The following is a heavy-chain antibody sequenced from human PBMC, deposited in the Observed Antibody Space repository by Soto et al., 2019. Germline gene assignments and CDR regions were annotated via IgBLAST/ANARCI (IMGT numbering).Heavy chain of an antibody. CDR3: ARDSFYCSSTSCYGGFDY. CDR2: IIPIFGTA. V-gene: IGHV1-69*01. Sequence: QVQLVQSGAEVKKPGSSVKVSCKASGGTFSSYAISWVRQAPGQGLEWMGGIIPIFGTAKYAQKFQGRVTITADESTSTAYMELSSLRSEDTAVYYCARDSFYCSSTSCYGGFDYWGQGTLVTVSS. J-gene: IGHJ4*02. D-gene: IGHD2-2*01. CDR1: GGTFSSYA.